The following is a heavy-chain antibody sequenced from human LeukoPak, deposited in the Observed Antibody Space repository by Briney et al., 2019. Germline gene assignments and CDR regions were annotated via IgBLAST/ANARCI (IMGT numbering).Heavy chain of an antibody. D-gene: IGHD1-26*01. J-gene: IGHJ5*02. Sequence: GGSLRLSCAASGFTFSGSAIHWVRQSSGKGLEWVGQIDKKDKGYATATAYAASVKGRFTISRDDSINTAYLQMKSLKTEDTALYYCTRDSGTYNWFGPWGQGTLVTVSS. CDR1: GFTFSGSA. V-gene: IGHV3-73*01. CDR2: IDKKDKGYATAT. CDR3: TRDSGTYNWFGP.